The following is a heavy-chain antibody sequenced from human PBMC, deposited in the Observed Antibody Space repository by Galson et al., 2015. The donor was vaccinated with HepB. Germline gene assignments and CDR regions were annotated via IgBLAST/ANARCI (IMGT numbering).Heavy chain of an antibody. J-gene: IGHJ3*02. V-gene: IGHV1-3*01. CDR1: GYTFTSYA. CDR2: INAGNGNT. D-gene: IGHD6-13*01. CDR3: ARDSGYSSSWYDPNYDAFDI. Sequence: SVKVSCKASGYTFTSYAMHWVRQAPGQRLEWMGWINAGNGNTKYSQKFQGRVTITRDTSASTAYMELSSLRSEGTAVYYCARDSGYSSSWYDPNYDAFDIWGQGTMVTVSS.